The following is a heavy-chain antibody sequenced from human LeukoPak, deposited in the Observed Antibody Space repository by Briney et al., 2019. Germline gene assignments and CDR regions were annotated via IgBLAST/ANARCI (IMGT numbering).Heavy chain of an antibody. CDR1: VYTFTDYY. Sequence: ASVKVSCKASVYTFTDYYLHWVRQAPGHGLEWMGWINPKTGVTKYAQNFQGRVTMTRDTSISTAYMEVSRLRSDDTAVFYCARDLAMYSPDLDYWGQGTLVTVSS. V-gene: IGHV1-2*02. J-gene: IGHJ4*02. D-gene: IGHD1-26*01. CDR3: ARDLAMYSPDLDY. CDR2: INPKTGVT.